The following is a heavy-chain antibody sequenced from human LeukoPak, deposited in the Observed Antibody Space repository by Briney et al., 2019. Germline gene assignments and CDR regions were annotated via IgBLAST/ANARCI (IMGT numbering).Heavy chain of an antibody. D-gene: IGHD3-16*02. CDR2: INHSGST. CDR1: GGSFSGYY. CDR3: ARSPPIMITFGGVILEGYYFDY. J-gene: IGHJ4*02. Sequence: SETLSLTCAVYGGSFSGYYWSWIRQPPGKGLEWIGEINHSGSTNYNPSLKSRVTISVDMSKNQFSLKLSSVTAADTAVYYCARSPPIMITFGGVILEGYYFDYWGQGTLVTVSS. V-gene: IGHV4-34*01.